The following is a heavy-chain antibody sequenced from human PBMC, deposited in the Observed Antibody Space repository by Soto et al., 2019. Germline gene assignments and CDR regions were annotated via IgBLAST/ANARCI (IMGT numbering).Heavy chain of an antibody. CDR3: AKDGGPVYCSSPGCSAKHLDY. J-gene: IGHJ4*02. CDR1: GFTFSSYG. Sequence: GGSLRLSCAASGFTFSSYGMSWGRQAPGKGLERISAMSGSSGSTYYADTVKGRFTNSRDNSKNTLYLKTNNLRHEDTAVYYFAKDGGPVYCSSPGCSAKHLDYCCQGTLVTVSS. D-gene: IGHD2-2*01. V-gene: IGHV3-23*01. CDR2: MSGSSGST.